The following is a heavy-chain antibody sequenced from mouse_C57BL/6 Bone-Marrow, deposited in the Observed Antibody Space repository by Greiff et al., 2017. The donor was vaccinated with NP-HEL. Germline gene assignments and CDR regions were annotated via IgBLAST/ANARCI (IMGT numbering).Heavy chain of an antibody. CDR2: IWSGGST. D-gene: IGHD1-1*01. V-gene: IGHV2-2*01. CDR1: GFSLTSYG. Sequence: QVQLQQSGPGLVQPSQSLSITCTVSGFSLTSYGVHWVRQSPGKGLEWLGVIWSGGSTDYNAAFISRLSISKDNSKSQVFFKMNSLQADDTAIYYCARAPFITTVVARGYWGQGTTLTVSS. CDR3: ARAPFITTVVARGY. J-gene: IGHJ2*01.